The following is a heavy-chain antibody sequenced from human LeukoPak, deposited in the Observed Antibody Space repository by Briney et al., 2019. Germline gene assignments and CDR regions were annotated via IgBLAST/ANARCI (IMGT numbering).Heavy chain of an antibody. Sequence: GGSLRLSCAASGFTFSSYWMHWVRQAPGKGLVWVSRINSDGSSTSYADSVKGRFTISRDNAKNSLYLQMNSLRAEDTALYYCAKDRSSWTEDYYFDYWGQGTLVTVSS. CDR3: AKDRSSWTEDYYFDY. CDR1: GFTFSSYW. J-gene: IGHJ4*02. V-gene: IGHV3-74*01. D-gene: IGHD6-13*01. CDR2: INSDGSST.